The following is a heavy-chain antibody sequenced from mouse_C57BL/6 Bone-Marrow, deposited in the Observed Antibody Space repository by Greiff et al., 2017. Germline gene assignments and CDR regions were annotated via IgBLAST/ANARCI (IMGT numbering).Heavy chain of an antibody. D-gene: IGHD1-1*01. J-gene: IGHJ3*01. V-gene: IGHV1-19*01. Sequence: VQLQQSGPVLVKPGASVKMSCKASGYTFTDYYMTWVKQSHGKSLEWIGVINPYNGGTSYNQKFKGKATLTVDKSSSTAYMELNSLTSEDSAVYYCARRGYGSGGFAYWGQGTLVTVSA. CDR2: INPYNGGT. CDR1: GYTFTDYY. CDR3: ARRGYGSGGFAY.